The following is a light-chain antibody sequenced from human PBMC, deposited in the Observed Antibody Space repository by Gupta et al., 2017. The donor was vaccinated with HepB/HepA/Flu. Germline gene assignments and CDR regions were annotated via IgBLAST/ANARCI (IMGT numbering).Light chain of an antibody. CDR1: NIGSKS. J-gene: IGLJ1*01. V-gene: IGLV3-21*03. CDR3: QVWDRSSDHTGEV. Sequence: SYVLTQPPSVSVAPGKTARITCGGNNIGSKSVHWYQQKPGQAPVLVVYDDSDRPSGSPERFSGSNSGNTATLTISRVEAGDEADYYCQVWDRSSDHTGEVFGTGTKVTVL. CDR2: DDS.